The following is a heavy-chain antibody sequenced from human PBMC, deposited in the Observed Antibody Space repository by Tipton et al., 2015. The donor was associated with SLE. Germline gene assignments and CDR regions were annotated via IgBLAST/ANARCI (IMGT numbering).Heavy chain of an antibody. D-gene: IGHD3/OR15-3a*01. CDR2: IFDNGNS. J-gene: IGHJ4*02. CDR1: GGSVSSGGYY. CDR3: ARQVYDFTYYFDY. V-gene: IGHV4-61*08. Sequence: LRLSCTVSGGSVSSGGYYWSWIRQSPGKGLEWIGYIFDNGNSNYNPSLKSRVTISIDTSKNQFSLRLNSVTAADTSVYYCARQVYDFTYYFDYWGQGTLVSVSS.